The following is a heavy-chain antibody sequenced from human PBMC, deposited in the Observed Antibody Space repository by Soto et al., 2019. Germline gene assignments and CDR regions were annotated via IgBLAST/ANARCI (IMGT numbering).Heavy chain of an antibody. CDR3: ARDFYDSLQGPHFDY. Sequence: GGSLRLSCAASGFTFSSYGMHWVRQAPGKGLEWVAVIWYDGSNKYYADSVKGRFTISRDNSKNTLYLQMNSLRAEDTAVYYCARDFYDSLQGPHFDYWGQGTLVTVSS. CDR2: IWYDGSNK. CDR1: GFTFSSYG. D-gene: IGHD3-22*01. J-gene: IGHJ4*02. V-gene: IGHV3-33*01.